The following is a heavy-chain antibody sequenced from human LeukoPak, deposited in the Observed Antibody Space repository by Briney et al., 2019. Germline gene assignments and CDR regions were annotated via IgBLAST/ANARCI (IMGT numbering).Heavy chain of an antibody. CDR1: SGSIIGSNYY. J-gene: IGHJ4*02. CDR2: IYYSGIT. D-gene: IGHD3-22*01. V-gene: IGHV4-39*01. CDR3: TRHATSGYYNGGFDY. Sequence: SETLSLTCTVSSGSIIGSNYYWGWIRQPPGKGLEWIGSIYYSGITYYNPSLKSRVIISVDTSKNQFSLKLTSVTAADTAVYYCTRHATSGYYNGGFDYWGQGTLVTVSS.